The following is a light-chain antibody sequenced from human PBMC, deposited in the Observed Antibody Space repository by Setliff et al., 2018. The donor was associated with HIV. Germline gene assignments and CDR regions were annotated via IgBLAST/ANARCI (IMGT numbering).Light chain of an antibody. J-gene: IGLJ1*01. Sequence: ALTQPASVSGSPGQSITISCTGTSSDVGGYSYVSWYQQHPGKAPKLIIYEVRNRPSGVSNRFSGSKSGNTASLTISGLQAEDEADYYCSSYAITNTRPFGTGTKVTVL. V-gene: IGLV2-14*01. CDR1: SSDVGGYSY. CDR2: EVR. CDR3: SSYAITNTRP.